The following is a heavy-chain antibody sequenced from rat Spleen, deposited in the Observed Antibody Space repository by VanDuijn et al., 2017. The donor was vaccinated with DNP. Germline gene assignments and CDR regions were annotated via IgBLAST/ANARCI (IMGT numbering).Heavy chain of an antibody. J-gene: IGHJ3*01. CDR3: ARSDSYGFPY. CDR2: ISHEGSST. CDR1: GFTFSDFY. Sequence: MKLSCAASGFTFSDFYMAWVRQAPKKGLEWVASISHEGSSTYYGDSVKGRFTISRDNAKSTLYLQMDSLRSEDTATYYCARSDSYGFPYWGQGTLVTVSS. V-gene: IGHV5-22*01. D-gene: IGHD1-2*01.